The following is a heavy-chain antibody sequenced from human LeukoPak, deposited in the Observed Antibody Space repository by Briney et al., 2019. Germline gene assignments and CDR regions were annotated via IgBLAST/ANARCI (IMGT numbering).Heavy chain of an antibody. CDR3: ARGYGGWFDP. V-gene: IGHV3-74*01. J-gene: IGHJ5*02. CDR2: ISSDESRT. CDR1: GFTFNSYW. Sequence: GGSMRLSCAASGFTFNSYWMHWVRQAPGKGLVWVSRISSDESRTAYADSVKGRFSISRDNAKNTLYLQMNSLRAEDTAVYYCARGYGGWFDPWGQGTLVTVSS. D-gene: IGHD4-17*01.